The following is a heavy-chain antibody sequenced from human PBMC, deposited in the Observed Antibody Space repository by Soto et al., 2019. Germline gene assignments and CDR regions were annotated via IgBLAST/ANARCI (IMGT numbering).Heavy chain of an antibody. D-gene: IGHD1-26*01. CDR1: GFIFRSFW. J-gene: IGHJ4*02. V-gene: IGHV3-7*05. CDR3: ASRYLEWDLLIIDH. CDR2: IKQDGTEK. Sequence: GGSLILSCAASGFIFRSFWMSWVRQAPGKGLEWVANIKQDGTEKNYLDSVKGRFTISRDNAKNSLYLQMNSLRAEDTAVYYCASRYLEWDLLIIDHWGQGALVTV.